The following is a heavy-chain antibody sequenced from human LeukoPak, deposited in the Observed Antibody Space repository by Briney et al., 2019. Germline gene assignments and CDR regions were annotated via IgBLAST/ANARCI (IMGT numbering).Heavy chain of an antibody. Sequence: GESLKISCKGSGYSFTSYWIGWVRQMPGKGLEWMGIIYPGDSDTRYSPSFQGQVTISADKSISTAYLQWSSLKASDTAMYYCARRPSALRYFTGGFDYWGQGTLVTVSS. CDR3: ARRPSALRYFTGGFDY. V-gene: IGHV5-51*01. D-gene: IGHD3-9*01. CDR2: IYPGDSDT. J-gene: IGHJ4*02. CDR1: GYSFTSYW.